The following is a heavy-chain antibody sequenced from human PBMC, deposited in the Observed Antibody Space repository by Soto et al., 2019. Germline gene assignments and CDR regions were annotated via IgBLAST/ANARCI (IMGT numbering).Heavy chain of an antibody. D-gene: IGHD3-10*01. Sequence: QVQLQESGPGLVKPSETLSLTCTVSGGSISSYYWSWIRQPPGKGLEWIGYIYYSGSTNYNPSLKSRVTTAVDTPKTQFSLKLSSVTAADTAVYYCARRYGSAFDIWGQGTMVTVSS. CDR1: GGSISSYY. V-gene: IGHV4-59*01. CDR2: IYYSGST. J-gene: IGHJ3*02. CDR3: ARRYGSAFDI.